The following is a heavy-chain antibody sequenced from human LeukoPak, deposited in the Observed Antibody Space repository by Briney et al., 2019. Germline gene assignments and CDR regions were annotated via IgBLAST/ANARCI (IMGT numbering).Heavy chain of an antibody. Sequence: SVKVSCKASGGTFSSYAISWVRQAPGQGLEWMGGIIPIFGTANYAQKFQGRVTITADESTSTAYMELSSLRSEDTAVYYCARELGYDSSGYYPFGYAFDIWGQGTMVTVSS. CDR3: ARELGYDSSGYYPFGYAFDI. J-gene: IGHJ3*02. CDR2: IIPIFGTA. CDR1: GGTFSSYA. V-gene: IGHV1-69*13. D-gene: IGHD3-22*01.